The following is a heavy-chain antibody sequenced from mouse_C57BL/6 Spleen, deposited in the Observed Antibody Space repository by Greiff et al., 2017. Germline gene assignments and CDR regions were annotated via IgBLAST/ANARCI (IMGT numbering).Heavy chain of an antibody. CDR1: GYTFTGYW. Sequence: QVQLQQSGAELMKPGASVKLSCKATGYTFTGYWIEWVKQRPGHGLEWIGEILPGSGSTNYNEKFKGKATFTVDTSANTAYMQLSSLTTEDSAIYYCAGGAYYYGSSYDAMDYWGQGTSVTVSS. V-gene: IGHV1-9*01. CDR2: ILPGSGST. CDR3: AGGAYYYGSSYDAMDY. J-gene: IGHJ4*01. D-gene: IGHD1-1*01.